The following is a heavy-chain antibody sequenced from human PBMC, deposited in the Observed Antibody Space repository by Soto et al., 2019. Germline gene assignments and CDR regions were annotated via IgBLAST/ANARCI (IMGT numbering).Heavy chain of an antibody. Sequence: GGSLRLSCAASGFTFSSYWMSWVRQAPGKGLEWVSAVSGSGSSTYYADSVKGRFTISRDNSKNTLYLQMSSLRAEDTAVYYCAKDAAAVADSIDYWGQGTLVTVSS. D-gene: IGHD6-19*01. CDR1: GFTFSSYW. V-gene: IGHV3-23*01. CDR2: VSGSGSST. CDR3: AKDAAAVADSIDY. J-gene: IGHJ4*02.